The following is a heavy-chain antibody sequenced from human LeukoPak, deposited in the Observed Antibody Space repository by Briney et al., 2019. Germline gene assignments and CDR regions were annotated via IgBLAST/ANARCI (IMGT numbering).Heavy chain of an antibody. Sequence: QAGGSLRLSCAASGFTVSSNHMNWVRQAPGKGLEWVSVIYSGGSTYYADSVEDRFTISRDNSKNTLYLQMNSLRAEDTAIYYCMTAAGYNFGQYWGQGTLVTVSS. CDR3: MTAAGYNFGQY. CDR1: GFTVSSNH. D-gene: IGHD5-18*01. V-gene: IGHV3-53*01. J-gene: IGHJ4*02. CDR2: IYSGGST.